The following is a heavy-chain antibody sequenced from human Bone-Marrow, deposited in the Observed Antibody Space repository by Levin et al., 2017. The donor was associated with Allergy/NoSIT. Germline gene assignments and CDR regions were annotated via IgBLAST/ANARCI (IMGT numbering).Heavy chain of an antibody. D-gene: IGHD4-23*01. Sequence: SQTLSLTCSVSGGSISGYYWSWIRQPPGKGLEWIGYIYYSGSTNYNPSLKSRLTISVDTSKNQFSLKLSSVTAADTAVYYCARLATVVTPSSHYYFDYWGQGTLVTVSS. J-gene: IGHJ4*02. CDR1: GGSISGYY. V-gene: IGHV4-59*08. CDR3: ARLATVVTPSSHYYFDY. CDR2: IYYSGST.